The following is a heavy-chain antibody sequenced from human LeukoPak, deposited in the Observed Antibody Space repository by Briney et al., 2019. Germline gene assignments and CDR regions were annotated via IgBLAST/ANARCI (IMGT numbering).Heavy chain of an antibody. CDR2: ISGNAGST. CDR3: ADHLLAAAGYFDY. CDR1: GFTLSSYA. Sequence: GGSLRLSCAASGFTLSSYAMSWVRQAPGKGLEWVSLISGNAGSTYYADSVKGRFTISRDNSKNTLYLQMNSLRAEDTAVYYCADHLLAAAGYFDYWGQGTLVTVSS. D-gene: IGHD6-13*01. V-gene: IGHV3-23*01. J-gene: IGHJ4*02.